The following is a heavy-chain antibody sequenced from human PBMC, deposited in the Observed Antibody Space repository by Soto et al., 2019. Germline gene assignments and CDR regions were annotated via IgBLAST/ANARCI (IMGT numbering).Heavy chain of an antibody. CDR1: GFTFSSYG. Sequence: EVQLLESGGGLVQPGWSLRLSCASSGFTFSSYGMTWVRRPPGKGLEWVSAIRGSGAATYYADSVQGRFTISRDNSNNTLYLQMNRLRAEDTAVYSCAKVLYGVVTYFDSWGQGTLVTVSS. J-gene: IGHJ4*02. CDR3: AKVLYGVVTYFDS. CDR2: IRGSGAAT. V-gene: IGHV3-23*01. D-gene: IGHD3-3*01.